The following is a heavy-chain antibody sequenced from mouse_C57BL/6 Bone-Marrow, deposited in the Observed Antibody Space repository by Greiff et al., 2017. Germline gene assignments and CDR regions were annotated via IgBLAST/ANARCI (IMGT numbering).Heavy chain of an antibody. CDR2: ISSGGSYT. V-gene: IGHV5-6*02. CDR1: GFTFSSYG. J-gene: IGHJ4*01. Sequence: KLQQSGGDLVKPGGSLKLSCAASGFTFSSYGMSWVRQTPDKRLEWVATISSGGSYTYYPDSVKGRFTISRDNAKNTLYLQMSSLKSEDTAMYYCASPASETAMDYWGQGTSVTVSS. D-gene: IGHD3-1*01. CDR3: ASPASETAMDY.